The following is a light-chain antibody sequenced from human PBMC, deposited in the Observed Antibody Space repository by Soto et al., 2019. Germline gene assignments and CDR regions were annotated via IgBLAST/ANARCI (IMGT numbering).Light chain of an antibody. CDR2: GAS. Sequence: EIVLTQSPGTLSLSPGERATLSCRASQSVSSRSLAWYQQKSCQAPRLLVYGASTRATGIPDRFTGSGSGTDFTLTITRLEPEDFAVYFCLQYGGLPRTFGQGTKVEIK. CDR1: QSVSSRS. J-gene: IGKJ1*01. V-gene: IGKV3-20*01. CDR3: LQYGGLPRT.